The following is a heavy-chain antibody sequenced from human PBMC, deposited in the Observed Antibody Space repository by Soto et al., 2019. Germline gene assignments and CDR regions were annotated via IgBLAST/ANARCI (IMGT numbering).Heavy chain of an antibody. CDR3: AKRGGYDYVWKSYRPDY. J-gene: IGHJ4*02. Sequence: PGGSLRLSCVASGFTFSSFAMRWVRQAPGKGLEWVSTLSGSGGDTYYADSVNGRFTISRDKSKNTLYLQMDRLRVEDTAVYYCAKRGGYDYVWKSYRPDYWGQGTLVTVSS. D-gene: IGHD3-16*02. V-gene: IGHV3-23*01. CDR2: LSGSGGDT. CDR1: GFTFSSFA.